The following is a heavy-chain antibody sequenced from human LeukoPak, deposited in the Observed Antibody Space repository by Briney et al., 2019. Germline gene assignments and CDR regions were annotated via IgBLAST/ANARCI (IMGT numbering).Heavy chain of an antibody. CDR2: ISKDGSDK. CDR1: GFIFSSYA. V-gene: IGHV3-30-3*01. Sequence: PGGSLRLSCAASGFIFSSYAMHWVRQAPGKGLEWVAVISKDGSDKYYPGSVRGRFTISRDNSKNTIYLQMDSLRAEDTAIYYCARDYWWNYDYWGQGTLVTVSS. D-gene: IGHD1-7*01. CDR3: ARDYWWNYDY. J-gene: IGHJ4*02.